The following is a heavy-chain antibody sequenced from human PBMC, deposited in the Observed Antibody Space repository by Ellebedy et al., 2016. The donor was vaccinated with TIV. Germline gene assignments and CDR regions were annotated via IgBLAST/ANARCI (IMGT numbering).Heavy chain of an antibody. J-gene: IGHJ6*02. Sequence: GGSLRLSXAASGFTVSSNYMSWVRQAPGKGLEWVSAISGSGGSTYYADSVKGRFTISRDNAQNSLSLQMNSLRSEDAAVYYCARDYYYYYGMDVWGQGTTVTVSS. CDR3: ARDYYYYYGMDV. CDR1: GFTVSSNY. V-gene: IGHV3-23*01. CDR2: ISGSGGST.